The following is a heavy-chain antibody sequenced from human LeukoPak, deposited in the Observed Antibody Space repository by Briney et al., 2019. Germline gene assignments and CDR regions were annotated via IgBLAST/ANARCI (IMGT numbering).Heavy chain of an antibody. Sequence: SETLSLTCSASGGSISSYYWSWIRQPPGKGLEWIGYIYYSGSTNYNPSLSSRVTISVDTSKNQFSLKLSSVTAADTAVYYCARKYGSGSYHGFDPWGQGTLVIVSS. CDR2: IYYSGST. CDR3: ARKYGSGSYHGFDP. D-gene: IGHD3-10*01. V-gene: IGHV4-59*13. CDR1: GGSISSYY. J-gene: IGHJ5*02.